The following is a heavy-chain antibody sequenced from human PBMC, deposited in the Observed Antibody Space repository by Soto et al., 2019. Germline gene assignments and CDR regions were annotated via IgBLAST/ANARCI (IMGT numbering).Heavy chain of an antibody. CDR2: IYYSGST. CDR3: ARDLGYYAFWSGSLGPYGMDV. V-gene: IGHV4-59*01. J-gene: IGHJ6*02. CDR1: GGSISSYY. Sequence: SETLSLTCTVSGGSISSYYWSWIRQPPGKGLEWIGYIYYSGSTNYNPSLKSRVTISVDTSKNQFSLKLSSVTAADTAVYYCARDLGYYAFWSGSLGPYGMDVWGQGTTVTVSS. D-gene: IGHD3-3*01.